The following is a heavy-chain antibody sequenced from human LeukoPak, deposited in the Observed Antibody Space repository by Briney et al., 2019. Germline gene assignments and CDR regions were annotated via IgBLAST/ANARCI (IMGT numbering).Heavy chain of an antibody. CDR1: GFTFSSYS. V-gene: IGHV3-21*01. Sequence: GGSLRLSCAASGFTFSSYSMNWVRQAPGKGLEWVSSISSSSSYIYYADSVRGRFTISRDNAKNSLYLQMNSLRAEDTAVYYCARDLALIAAAGIVAFDIWGQGTMVTVSS. J-gene: IGHJ3*02. CDR3: ARDLALIAAAGIVAFDI. D-gene: IGHD6-13*01. CDR2: ISSSSSYI.